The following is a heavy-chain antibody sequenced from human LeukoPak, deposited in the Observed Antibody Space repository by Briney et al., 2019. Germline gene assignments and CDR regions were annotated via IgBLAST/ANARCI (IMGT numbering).Heavy chain of an antibody. Sequence: SGPALVKPTQTLTLTCTFSGFSLSPPAMCVSWVRQPPGKALEWLALIDWDDDKYYTTSLKTRLTISKATSKTQVVLTVANMDPVETATYYCARIRGSGDYFDYGGQGTPVTVSS. CDR3: ARIRGSGDYFDY. D-gene: IGHD7-27*01. V-gene: IGHV2-70*20. J-gene: IGHJ4*02. CDR2: IDWDDDK. CDR1: GFSLSPPAMC.